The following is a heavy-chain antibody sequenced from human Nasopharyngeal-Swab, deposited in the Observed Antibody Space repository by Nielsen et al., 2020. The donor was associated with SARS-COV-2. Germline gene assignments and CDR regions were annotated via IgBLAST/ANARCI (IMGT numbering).Heavy chain of an antibody. D-gene: IGHD3-3*01. J-gene: IGHJ6*03. CDR3: ARVLLELRFFHMDV. V-gene: IGHV3-23*01. CDR1: GFIFDNYV. CDR2: ISDEGDRT. Sequence: GESLKISCAASGFIFDNYVMHWVRQAPGKGLEWVSAISDEGDRTDYADSVKGRFTISRHNSKNTLYLQMNSLRAEDTAVYYCARVLLELRFFHMDVWGKGTTVTVSS.